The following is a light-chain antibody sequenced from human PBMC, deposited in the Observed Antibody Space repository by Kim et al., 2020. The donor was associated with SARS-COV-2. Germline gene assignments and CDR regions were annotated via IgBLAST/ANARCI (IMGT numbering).Light chain of an antibody. V-gene: IGKV3-11*01. CDR3: HQRSLRPRT. CDR2: DAS. Sequence: LSPGERATLTLRARQSVGTFLGWYQQKPGQAPRLLSYDASNRATGIPARFSGSGSGTDFTLTIASLEPEDFAVYYCHQRSLRPRTFGQGTKVDIK. CDR1: QSVGTF. J-gene: IGKJ1*01.